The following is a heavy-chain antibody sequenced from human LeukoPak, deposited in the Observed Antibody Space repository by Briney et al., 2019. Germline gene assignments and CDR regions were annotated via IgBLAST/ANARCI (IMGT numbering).Heavy chain of an antibody. J-gene: IGHJ6*03. D-gene: IGHD3-3*01. CDR1: GYTFTGYY. V-gene: IGHV1-2*02. CDR2: INPNSGGT. Sequence: ASVKVSCKASGYTFTGYYMHWVRQAPGQGLEWMGWINPNSGGTNYAQKFQDRVTITADKSTSTAYMELSSLRSEDTAVYYCARGKSYYDFWSGYPTPYYYYYMDVWGKGTTVTVSS. CDR3: ARGKSYYDFWSGYPTPYYYYYMDV.